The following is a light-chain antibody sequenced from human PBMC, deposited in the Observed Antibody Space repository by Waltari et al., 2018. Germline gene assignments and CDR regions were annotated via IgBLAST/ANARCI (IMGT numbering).Light chain of an antibody. CDR3: QAWDSSAFV. J-gene: IGLJ1*01. CDR2: RDD. CDR1: KLGSKY. V-gene: IGLV3-1*01. Sequence: SYEVTQPPSVSVSPRQRATITCSGEKLGSKYVSWYQQKSGQSPVLVIYRDDKRPSGIPERFSGPNAGKTATLTISGTQPMDEADYYCQAWDSSAFVFGAGTKVTVL.